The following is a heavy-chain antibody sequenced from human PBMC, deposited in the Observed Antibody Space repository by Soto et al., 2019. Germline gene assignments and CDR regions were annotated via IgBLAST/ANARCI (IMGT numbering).Heavy chain of an antibody. CDR2: MDKVGTDS. J-gene: IGHJ6*03. CDR3: ARGWFGPDV. D-gene: IGHD3-10*01. Sequence: EVQLVESGGGLVQPGGSLRLSCAASEFTFSGRSVHWVRQAPGKGLVWVPGMDKVGTDSTYADSVKGRFTSSRDNAKNTVYLQVNSLRVEDTAVYYCARGWFGPDVWGKGTTVTVSS. CDR1: EFTFSGRS. V-gene: IGHV3-74*01.